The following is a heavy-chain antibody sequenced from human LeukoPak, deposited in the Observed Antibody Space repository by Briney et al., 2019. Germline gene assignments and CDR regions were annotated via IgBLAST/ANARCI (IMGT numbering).Heavy chain of an antibody. Sequence: SETLSLTCTVSGGSISGHYWSWIRQPPGKGLEWIGYVSYSGSTNYNPSLKSRVSISVDTSRNQFSLNLRSLTAADTAVYYCARHGGGWSFDYWGQGTLITVSS. V-gene: IGHV4-59*08. CDR2: VSYSGST. CDR3: ARHGGGWSFDY. J-gene: IGHJ4*02. CDR1: GGSISGHY. D-gene: IGHD6-19*01.